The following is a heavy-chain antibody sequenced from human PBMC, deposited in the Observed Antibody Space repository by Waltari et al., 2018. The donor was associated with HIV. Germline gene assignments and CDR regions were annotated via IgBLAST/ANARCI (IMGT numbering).Heavy chain of an antibody. Sequence: QVQLQQWGAGLLKPSETLSLTCAVYGGSFSGYYWSWIRQPTGKGLEWIGEIKDGGTTHCNPSLKSRVSMSVDTAKNQFSLKLSAVTAADSGVYFCARVPSMKPRGGTFHAWGQGTMVTVSS. CDR3: ARVPSMKPRGGTFHA. J-gene: IGHJ3*01. D-gene: IGHD3-22*01. V-gene: IGHV4-34*02. CDR2: IKDGGTT. CDR1: GGSFSGYY.